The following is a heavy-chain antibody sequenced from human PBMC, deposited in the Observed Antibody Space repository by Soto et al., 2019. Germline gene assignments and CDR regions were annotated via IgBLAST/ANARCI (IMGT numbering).Heavy chain of an antibody. CDR1: EYTFTDYD. J-gene: IGHJ3*02. D-gene: IGHD3-10*01. CDR3: ARGYGSGSYYGFHDAFDI. Sequence: QVQLVQSGAEVKKPGASVKVSCKASEYTFTDYDINWVRQATGQGLEWMGWMNPNSGNTGYAQKFQGRVTMTRNTSISTAYMELSNLRAEDTAVYYCARGYGSGSYYGFHDAFDIWGQGKMVTVSS. CDR2: MNPNSGNT. V-gene: IGHV1-8*01.